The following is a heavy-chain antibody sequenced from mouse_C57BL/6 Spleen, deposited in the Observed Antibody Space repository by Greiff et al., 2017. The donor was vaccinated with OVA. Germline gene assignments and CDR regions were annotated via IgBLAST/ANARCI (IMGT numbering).Heavy chain of an antibody. Sequence: VQLQQSGAELVKPGASVKLSCTASGFNIKDYYMHWVQPRTDPVLEWIGRIDPEDGETKYAPKFQGKATITADTSSNTAYLQLSSLTSEDTAVYYCARSGGSSYFDYWGQGTTLTVSS. CDR1: GFNIKDYY. D-gene: IGHD1-1*01. CDR3: ARSGGSSYFDY. CDR2: IDPEDGET. J-gene: IGHJ2*01. V-gene: IGHV14-2*01.